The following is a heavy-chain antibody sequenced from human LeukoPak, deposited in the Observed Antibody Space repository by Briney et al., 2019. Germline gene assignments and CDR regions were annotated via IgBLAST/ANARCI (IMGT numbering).Heavy chain of an antibody. V-gene: IGHV1-46*01. CDR3: ARDNSVGDYAWWFDP. D-gene: IGHD1-26*01. CDR2: INPSGGTT. J-gene: IGHJ5*02. CDR1: GGTFTSYH. Sequence: ASVKVSCKASGGTFTSYHMHWVRQAPGQGLEWMGIINPSGGTTNYAQKFRGRVTMTRDLSTSTDYMELSSLRSDDTAVYFCARDNSVGDYAWWFDPWGQGTLVTVSS.